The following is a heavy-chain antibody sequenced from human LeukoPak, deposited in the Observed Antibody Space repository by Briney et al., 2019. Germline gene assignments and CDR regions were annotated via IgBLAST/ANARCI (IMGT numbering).Heavy chain of an antibody. CDR3: ARSGGGATHFDY. Sequence: GSSVKVSCKASGGTFSSYAISWVRQAPGQGLEWMGGIIPIFGTANYAQKFQGRVTITADESTSTAYMELSSLRSEDTAAYYCARSGGGATHFDYWGQGTLVTVSS. CDR2: IIPIFGTA. CDR1: GGTFSSYA. V-gene: IGHV1-69*01. D-gene: IGHD1-26*01. J-gene: IGHJ4*02.